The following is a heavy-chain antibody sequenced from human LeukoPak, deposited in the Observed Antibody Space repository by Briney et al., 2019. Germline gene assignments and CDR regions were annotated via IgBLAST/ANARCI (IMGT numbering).Heavy chain of an antibody. J-gene: IGHJ4*02. CDR2: VSGYTGNT. CDR1: GYSFTSYG. D-gene: IGHD3-3*02. CDR3: VRGPRVASIGRSDY. V-gene: IGHV1-18*01. Sequence: GASVKVSCKASGYSFTSYGVNWVRQAPGQGLEWLGWVSGYTGNTNYAPSLLGRVAMTTDASTTTAYMELNSLTSDDTAVYYCVRGPRVASIGRSDYWGQGTLRTVSS.